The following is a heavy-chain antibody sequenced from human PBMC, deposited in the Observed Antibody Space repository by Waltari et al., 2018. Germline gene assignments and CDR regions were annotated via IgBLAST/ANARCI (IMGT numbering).Heavy chain of an antibody. CDR1: GGTFSSYA. V-gene: IGHV1-69*01. CDR3: ARGGKAAAGTADAFDI. Sequence: QVQLVQSGAEVKKPGSSVKVSCKASGGTFSSYAISWVRQAPGQGLEWMGGIIPIFGTANYAQKFQGRVTITADESTSTAYMELSSRRSEDTAVYYCARGGKAAAGTADAFDIWGQGTMVTVSS. J-gene: IGHJ3*02. D-gene: IGHD6-13*01. CDR2: IIPIFGTA.